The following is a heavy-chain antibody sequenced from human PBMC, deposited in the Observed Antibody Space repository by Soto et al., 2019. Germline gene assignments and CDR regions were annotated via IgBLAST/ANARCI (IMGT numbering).Heavy chain of an antibody. V-gene: IGHV4-38-2*01. D-gene: IGHD2-8*01. Sequence: ASETLSLTCAVSGYSISSGYYWGWIRQPPGKGLEWIGSIYHSGSTYYNPSLKSRVTISVDTSKNQFSLKLSSVTAADTAVYYCARGGGPPRANWFDPWGQGTLVTVSS. J-gene: IGHJ5*02. CDR3: ARGGGPPRANWFDP. CDR1: GYSISSGYY. CDR2: IYHSGST.